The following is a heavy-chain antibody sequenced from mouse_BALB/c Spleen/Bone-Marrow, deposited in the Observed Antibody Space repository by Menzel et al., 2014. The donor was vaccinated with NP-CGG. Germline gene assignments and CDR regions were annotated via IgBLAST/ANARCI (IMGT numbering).Heavy chain of an antibody. CDR1: GYAFTNYW. CDR3: ARRRSLDY. V-gene: IGHV1-63*01. CDR2: IYPGSGNT. J-gene: IGHJ2*01. Sequence: QVQLQQSGTELVRPGTSVKISCKASGYAFTNYWLGWVKQRPGHGLEWIGDIYPGSGNTYYNEKFKDKATLTAYKSSSTAYMQLSGLAAEDSAVYVSARRRSLDYWGQGTTLTVSS.